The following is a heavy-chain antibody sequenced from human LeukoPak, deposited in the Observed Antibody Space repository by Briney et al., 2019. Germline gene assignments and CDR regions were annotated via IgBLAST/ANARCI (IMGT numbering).Heavy chain of an antibody. CDR1: GFTFSSYA. V-gene: IGHV3-23*01. Sequence: GGSLRLSCAASGFTFSSYAMSWVRQAPGKGLEWVSAISGSGGSTYYADSVKGRFTISRDNSKNTLYLQMNSLRAEDTAVYYCAKDRDGSCSGWYVGYYFDYWGQGTLVTVSS. CDR2: ISGSGGST. CDR3: AKDRDGSCSGWYVGYYFDY. J-gene: IGHJ4*02. D-gene: IGHD6-19*01.